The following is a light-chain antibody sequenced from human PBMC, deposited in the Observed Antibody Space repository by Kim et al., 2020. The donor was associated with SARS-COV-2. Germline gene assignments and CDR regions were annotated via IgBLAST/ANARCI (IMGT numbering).Light chain of an antibody. CDR2: GTS. CDR1: RSIRINY. V-gene: IGKV3-20*01. CDR3: QQYGSSPGIT. Sequence: EIVLTQSPGTLSLSPGERATLSCRASRSIRINYLAWYQQKRGRAPRLLIYGTSSRATDIPDRFSGSGSGTDFTLTISRLEPEDFAVYYCQQYGSSPGITLGQGTRLE. J-gene: IGKJ5*01.